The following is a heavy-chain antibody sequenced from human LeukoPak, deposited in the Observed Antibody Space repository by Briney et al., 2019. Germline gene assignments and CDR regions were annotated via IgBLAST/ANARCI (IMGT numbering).Heavy chain of an antibody. CDR2: MNPNSGNT. D-gene: IGHD3-3*01. Sequence: GASVKVSCKASGYTFTSYDINWVRQATGQGLEWMGWMNPNSGNTGYAQKFQGRVTITRNTSISTAYMELSSLRSEDTAVYYCARPYYDFWSGYYAFDTWGQGTMVTVSS. CDR1: GYTFTSYD. CDR3: ARPYYDFWSGYYAFDT. V-gene: IGHV1-8*03. J-gene: IGHJ3*02.